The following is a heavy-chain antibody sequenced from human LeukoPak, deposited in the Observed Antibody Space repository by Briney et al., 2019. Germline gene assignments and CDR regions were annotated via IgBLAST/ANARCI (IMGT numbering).Heavy chain of an antibody. CDR3: AREPTDSGSYPYYFDY. J-gene: IGHJ4*02. CDR1: GGSISSGDYY. CDR2: IFYSGST. V-gene: IGHV4-30-4*02. Sequence: SETLSLTCTVSGGSISSGDYYWTWIRQPPGKGLEWIGYIFYSGSTYYNPSLKSRVTISVDTSKNQFSLKLSSVTAADTAVYYCAREPTDSGSYPYYFDYWGQGTLVTVSS. D-gene: IGHD1-26*01.